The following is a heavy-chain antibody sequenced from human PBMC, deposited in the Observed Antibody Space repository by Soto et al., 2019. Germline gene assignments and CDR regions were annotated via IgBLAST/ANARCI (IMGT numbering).Heavy chain of an antibody. V-gene: IGHV1-69*13. CDR1: GGTFSSYA. D-gene: IGHD4-17*01. CDR3: ARDSKRYNWFDP. J-gene: IGHJ5*02. CDR2: IIPIFGTA. Sequence: SVKVSCKASGGTFSSYAISWVRQAPGQGLEWMGGIIPIFGTANYAQKFQGRVTITADESTSTAYMELSSLRSEDTAVYYCARDSKRYNWFDPWGQGTLVTVSS.